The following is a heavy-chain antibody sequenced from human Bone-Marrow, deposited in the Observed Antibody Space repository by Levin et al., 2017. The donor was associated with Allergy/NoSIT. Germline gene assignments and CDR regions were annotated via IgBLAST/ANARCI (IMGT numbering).Heavy chain of an antibody. CDR3: AKVDSSSWNPPEYYFDC. CDR2: IYYGGRT. Sequence: PSPALSLPCTVSGDSLTSHYWSWIRQSPGKGLEWIGFIYYGGRTNYNPSLKSRVRISVDTSKNQFSLRLATVTAADTVVYYCAKVDSSSWNPPEYYFDCWGQGALVAVSS. V-gene: IGHV4-59*11. D-gene: IGHD6-13*01. CDR1: GDSLTSHY. J-gene: IGHJ4*02.